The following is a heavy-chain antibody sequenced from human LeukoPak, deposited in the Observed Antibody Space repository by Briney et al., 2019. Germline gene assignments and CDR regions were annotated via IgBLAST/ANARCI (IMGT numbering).Heavy chain of an antibody. D-gene: IGHD6-6*01. CDR2: ISAYNGNT. Sequence: ASVKVSCKASGYTFTSYVISWVRQAPGQGLEWMGWISAYNGNTNYAQKLQGRVTMTTDTSTSTAYMELRSLRSDDTAVYYCARGRHYSSSSPLGYWGQGTLVTVSS. CDR3: ARGRHYSSSSPLGY. V-gene: IGHV1-18*01. J-gene: IGHJ4*02. CDR1: GYTFTSYV.